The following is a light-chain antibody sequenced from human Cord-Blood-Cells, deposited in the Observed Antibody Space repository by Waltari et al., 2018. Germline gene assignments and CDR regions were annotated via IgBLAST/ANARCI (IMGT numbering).Light chain of an antibody. J-gene: IGLJ1*01. CDR1: SSDVGGYNY. CDR2: DVS. Sequence: QSALTQPRSVSGSPGQSVTISCTGTSSDVGGYNYVSWYQQHPGKAPKLMIYDVSKRPSGVPGRFSGSKAGNTASLTISGLQAEDEADYYCYSYAGSYVFGTGTKVTVL. V-gene: IGLV2-11*01. CDR3: YSYAGSYV.